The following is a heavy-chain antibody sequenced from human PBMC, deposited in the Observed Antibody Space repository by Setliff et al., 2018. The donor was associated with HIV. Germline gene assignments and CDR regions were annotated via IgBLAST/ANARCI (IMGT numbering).Heavy chain of an antibody. Sequence: ASVKVSCKPSGFTFTGYYLHWVRQAPGQGLEWVGRINPDSRGTNYAQTFQGRVTMTRDTSVGTAYMELSRLKSDDTAVFYCARGVKGIATTGKYYFDYWGQGTLVTVSS. CDR3: ARGVKGIATTGKYYFDY. J-gene: IGHJ4*02. CDR2: INPDSRGT. CDR1: GFTFTGYY. D-gene: IGHD6-13*01. V-gene: IGHV1-2*06.